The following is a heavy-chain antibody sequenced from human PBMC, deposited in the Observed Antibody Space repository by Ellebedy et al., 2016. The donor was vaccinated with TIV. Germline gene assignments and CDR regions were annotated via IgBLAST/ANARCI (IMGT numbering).Heavy chain of an antibody. CDR2: ISDSGSMI. V-gene: IGHV3-11*01. D-gene: IGHD6-19*01. CDR3: ARISSGRSFYGMDV. Sequence: GGSLRLSXAASGFSSSDYYMSWIRQAPGKRLEWVSYISDSGSMIHYADSVKGRFTISRDNSKNSLYLQMNNLRAEDTAVYYCARISSGRSFYGMDVWGQGTTVTVSS. J-gene: IGHJ6*02. CDR1: GFSSSDYY.